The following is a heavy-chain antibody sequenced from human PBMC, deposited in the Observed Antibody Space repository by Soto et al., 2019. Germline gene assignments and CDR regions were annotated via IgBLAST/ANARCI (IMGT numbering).Heavy chain of an antibody. CDR1: GYTFTSYG. CDR2: ISAYNGNT. V-gene: IGHV1-18*01. Sequence: ASVKVSCKASGYTFTSYGISWVRQAPGQGLEWMGWISAYNGNTNYAQKLQGRVTMTTDTSTSTAYMELRSLRSDDTAVYYCARGEGLIAAAAMTYYFDYWGQGTLVTVSS. D-gene: IGHD6-13*01. J-gene: IGHJ4*02. CDR3: ARGEGLIAAAAMTYYFDY.